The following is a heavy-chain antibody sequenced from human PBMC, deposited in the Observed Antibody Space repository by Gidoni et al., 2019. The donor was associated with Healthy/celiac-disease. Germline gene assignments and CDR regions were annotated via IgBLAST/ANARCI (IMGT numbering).Heavy chain of an antibody. V-gene: IGHV4-61*02. CDR3: ARAGPRPTHYYDSSGYFHYGMDV. CDR2: IYTSGST. Sequence: QVQLQESGPGLVKPSQTLSLTCTVSGGSISSGSYYCSWIRQPAVKGLEWIGRIYTSGSTNYNPSLKSRVTMAVDTSKNQFSLKLSSVTAADTAVYYCARAGPRPTHYYDSSGYFHYGMDVWGQGTTVTVSS. CDR1: GGSISSGSYY. J-gene: IGHJ6*02. D-gene: IGHD3-22*01.